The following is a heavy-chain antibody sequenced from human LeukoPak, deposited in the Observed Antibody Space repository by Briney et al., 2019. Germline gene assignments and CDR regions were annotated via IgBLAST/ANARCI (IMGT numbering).Heavy chain of an antibody. V-gene: IGHV3-23*01. CDR3: ARADSSGYYFDY. CDR2: ISGSGGST. CDR1: GFTFSSYA. Sequence: GGSLRLSCAASGFTFSSYAMSWVRQAPGKGLEWVSAISGSGGSTYYADSVKGRFTISRDNSKNTLYLQMNSLRAEDTAVYYCARADSSGYYFDYWGQGTLVTVSS. D-gene: IGHD3-22*01. J-gene: IGHJ4*02.